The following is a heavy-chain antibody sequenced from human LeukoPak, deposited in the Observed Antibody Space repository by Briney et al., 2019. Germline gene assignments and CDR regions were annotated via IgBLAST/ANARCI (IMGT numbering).Heavy chain of an antibody. CDR1: GFTFSSYS. V-gene: IGHV3-21*01. CDR3: ARGALDAATPFDS. Sequence: PGGSLRLSCAASGFTFSSYSMNWVRQAPGKGLEWVSSISSSSSYIYYADSVKGRFTISRDNAKKSVYLQMNSLRAEDTAVYYCARGALDAATPFDSWGQGTLVTVSS. D-gene: IGHD2-15*01. CDR2: ISSSSSYI. J-gene: IGHJ5*01.